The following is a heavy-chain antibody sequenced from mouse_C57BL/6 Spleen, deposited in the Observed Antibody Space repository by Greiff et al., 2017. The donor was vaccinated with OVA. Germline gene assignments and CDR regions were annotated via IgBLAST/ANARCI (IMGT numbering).Heavy chain of an antibody. J-gene: IGHJ2*01. Sequence: SGAELVRPGASVTLSCQASGYTFTDYEMHWVKQTPVHGLEWIGAIDPETGGTAYNQKFKGKAILTADKSSSTAYMELRSLTSEDSAVYYCTHYGSSFDDWGQGTTLTVSS. V-gene: IGHV1-15*01. CDR2: IDPETGGT. D-gene: IGHD1-1*01. CDR3: THYGSSFDD. CDR1: GYTFTDYE.